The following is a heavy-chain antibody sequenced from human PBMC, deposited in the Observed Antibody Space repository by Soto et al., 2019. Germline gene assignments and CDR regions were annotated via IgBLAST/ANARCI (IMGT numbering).Heavy chain of an antibody. CDR2: IRSKANSYAT. J-gene: IGHJ4*02. Sequence: DVQLVESGGGLVQPGVSLKLCCAASGFTFSGSAVHWVRQASEKGLEWVGHIRSKANSYATAYVVSVKGRFTTSRDDSRNTAYLQMNSLKTEDTAVYYCARGVYDFWTGHPKGLEYWGQGTVVTVSS. D-gene: IGHD3-3*01. CDR3: ARGVYDFWTGHPKGLEY. CDR1: GFTFSGSA. V-gene: IGHV3-73*02.